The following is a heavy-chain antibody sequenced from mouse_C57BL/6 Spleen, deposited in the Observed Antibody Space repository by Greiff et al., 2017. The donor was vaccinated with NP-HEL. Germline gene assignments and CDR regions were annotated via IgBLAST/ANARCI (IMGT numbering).Heavy chain of an antibody. CDR3: ARRDWGYFDY. J-gene: IGHJ2*01. CDR1: GYTFTSYW. Sequence: QVQLQQSGAELVRPGSSVKLSCKASGYTFTSYWMHWVKQRPIQGLEWIGNIDPSDSETHYNQKFKDKATLTVDKSSSTAYMQLSSLTSEDSAVYYCARRDWGYFDYWGQGTTLTVSS. D-gene: IGHD4-1*01. V-gene: IGHV1-52*01. CDR2: IDPSDSET.